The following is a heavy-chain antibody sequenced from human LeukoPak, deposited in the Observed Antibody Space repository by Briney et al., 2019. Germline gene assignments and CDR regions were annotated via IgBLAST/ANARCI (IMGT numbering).Heavy chain of an antibody. CDR2: ITPIFGAA. D-gene: IGHD4-17*01. Sequence: GAPVKVSCKASGGTFNRYAVTWVRQAPGQGLEWMGGITPIFGAANYAQKFQGRVTITTDESTNTAYMELTSLTSEDTAVYYCASGKYGLRSWFDPWGQGTLVTVSP. V-gene: IGHV1-69*05. J-gene: IGHJ5*02. CDR3: ASGKYGLRSWFDP. CDR1: GGTFNRYA.